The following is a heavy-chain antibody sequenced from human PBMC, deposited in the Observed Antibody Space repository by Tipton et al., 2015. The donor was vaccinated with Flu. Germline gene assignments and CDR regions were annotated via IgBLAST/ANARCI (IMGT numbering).Heavy chain of an antibody. CDR1: GGSINSRSYY. J-gene: IGHJ4*02. D-gene: IGHD2-2*02. Sequence: TLSLTCTVSGGSINSRSYYWGWIRQPPGKGLEWIGNIYYSGVTYYNSSLKSRVTISIDKSRNQFSLKLKSVTAADTAVYYCAKDRGPLAFCTSSSCYIDQWSQGALVTVSS. CDR2: IYYSGVT. V-gene: IGHV4-39*07. CDR3: AKDRGPLAFCTSSSCYIDQ.